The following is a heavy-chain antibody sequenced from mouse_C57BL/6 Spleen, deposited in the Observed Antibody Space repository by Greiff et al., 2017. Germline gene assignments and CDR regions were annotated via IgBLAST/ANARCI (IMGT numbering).Heavy chain of an antibody. CDR2: IDPSDSET. D-gene: IGHD1-1*01. J-gene: IGHJ4*01. CDR1: GYTFTRYW. CDR3: ARSLYGSSPYYAMDY. Sequence: QVQLKQPGAELVRPGSSVTLSCKASGYTFTRYWMHLVKQRPIQGLEWIGNIDPSDSETHYHPKFKDKATLTVDKSSSTAYMQLSSLTSEDSAVYYCARSLYGSSPYYAMDYWGQGTSVTVSS. V-gene: IGHV1-52*01.